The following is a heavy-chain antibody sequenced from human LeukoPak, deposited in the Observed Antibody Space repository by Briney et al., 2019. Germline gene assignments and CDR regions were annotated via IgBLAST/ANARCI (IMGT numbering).Heavy chain of an antibody. CDR2: IYYSGST. D-gene: IGHD6-13*01. J-gene: IGHJ4*02. Sequence: SETLSLTCTVSGGSISSYYWSWIRQPPGKGLEWIGYIYYSGSTNYSPSLKSRVTISVDTSKNQFSLKLSSVTAADTAVYYCARGVSSSWYYFDYWGQGTLVTVSS. CDR3: ARGVSSSWYYFDY. CDR1: GGSISSYY. V-gene: IGHV4-59*01.